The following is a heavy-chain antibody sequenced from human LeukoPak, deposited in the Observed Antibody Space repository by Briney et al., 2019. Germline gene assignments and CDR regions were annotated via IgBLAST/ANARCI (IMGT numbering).Heavy chain of an antibody. CDR3: ARDEDDSSGYYPAARQKWFDP. V-gene: IGHV1-18*01. D-gene: IGHD3-22*01. Sequence: ASVKVSCKASGYTFRSYGINWVRQAPGQGLEWMGWINGYNGNTNYAQNLQGRVTMTTDTSTSTAYMELRSLRSDDTAVYYCARDEDDSSGYYPAARQKWFDPWGQGTLVTVSS. CDR2: INGYNGNT. CDR1: GYTFRSYG. J-gene: IGHJ5*02.